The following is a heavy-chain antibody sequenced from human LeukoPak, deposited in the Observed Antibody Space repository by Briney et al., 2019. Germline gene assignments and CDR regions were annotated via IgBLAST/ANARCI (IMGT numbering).Heavy chain of an antibody. D-gene: IGHD1-26*01. CDR1: GFTFSNYW. CDR3: ARTQWELLAFDI. J-gene: IGHJ3*02. CDR2: LNSDGSST. Sequence: GGSLRLSCAASGFTFSNYWMHWVRQAPGKGLVWVSRLNSDGSSTNYADSVKGRFTISRDNAKNTLYLQMNSLRDEDTAVYYCARTQWELLAFDIWGQGTMVTVSS. V-gene: IGHV3-74*01.